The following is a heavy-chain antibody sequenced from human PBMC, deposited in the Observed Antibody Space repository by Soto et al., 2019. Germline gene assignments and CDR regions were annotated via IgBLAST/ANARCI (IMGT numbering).Heavy chain of an antibody. CDR2: TYGGGDT. V-gene: IGHV3-66*01. Sequence: EVRLVESGGGLVQPGGSLRLSCAASGVTVGNNYMSWVRQAPGKGLEWVSVTYGGGDTSYADSVKGRFTMSRDSTKKTVYLQMDSLRAEDTAVYFCARKGPVTALGYWGQGSLVTVSS. J-gene: IGHJ4*02. CDR3: ARKGPVTALGY. CDR1: GVTVGNNY. D-gene: IGHD4-17*01.